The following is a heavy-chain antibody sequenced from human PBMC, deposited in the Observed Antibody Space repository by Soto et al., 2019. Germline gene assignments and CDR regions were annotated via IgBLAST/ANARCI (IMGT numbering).Heavy chain of an antibody. CDR2: ISAYNGNT. J-gene: IGHJ5*02. CDR1: GYTFTSYG. Sequence: ASVKVSCKASGYTFTSYGISWVRQAPGQGLEWMGWISAYNGNTNYAQKLQGRDTMTTDTSTSTAYMELRSLRSDDTAVYYCARDCSSTSCYRSRFDPWGQGTLVTVSS. D-gene: IGHD2-2*01. V-gene: IGHV1-18*01. CDR3: ARDCSSTSCYRSRFDP.